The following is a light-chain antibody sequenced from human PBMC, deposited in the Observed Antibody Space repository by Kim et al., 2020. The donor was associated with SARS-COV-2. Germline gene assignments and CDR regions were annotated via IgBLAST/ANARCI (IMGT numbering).Light chain of an antibody. CDR1: DIGLKS. Sequence: ATGKTASITCGGSDIGLKSVHWYQQRPGQAPLLVIYYDSDRPSGIPERFTGSISGNTATLTISRAEAGDEADYYCQVWDSNTDHLVFGGGTQLTVL. CDR2: YDS. J-gene: IGLJ3*02. CDR3: QVWDSNTDHLV. V-gene: IGLV3-21*04.